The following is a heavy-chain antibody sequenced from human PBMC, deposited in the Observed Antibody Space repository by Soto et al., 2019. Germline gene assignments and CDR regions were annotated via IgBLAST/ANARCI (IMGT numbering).Heavy chain of an antibody. V-gene: IGHV4-31*03. D-gene: IGHD5-18*01. CDR3: AARHGYSYENWFDP. J-gene: IGHJ5*02. Sequence: QVQLQESGPGLVKPSQTLSLTCTVSGGSISSGGYYWSWIRQHPGKGLEWIGYIYYSGSTYYNPSLKRRVTISVDTSKNQFSLKLRSVTAADTAVYYCAARHGYSYENWFDPWGQGTLVTVSS. CDR2: IYYSGST. CDR1: GGSISSGGYY.